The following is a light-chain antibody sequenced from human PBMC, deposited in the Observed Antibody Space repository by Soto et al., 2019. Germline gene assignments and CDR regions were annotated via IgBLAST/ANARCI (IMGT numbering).Light chain of an antibody. CDR1: QSVSTN. CDR3: XXXXXXXLFT. Sequence: EIVVTQSPGILSVSPGDRXTLXCXASQSVSTNLAWYQQKPGQAPTLLIYAASTRATGIPARFTGSGSGTDFTLTISXLXSXXXXXXXXXXXXXXXLFTFGPGTRVDIK. CDR2: AAS. J-gene: IGKJ3*01. V-gene: IGKV3-15*01.